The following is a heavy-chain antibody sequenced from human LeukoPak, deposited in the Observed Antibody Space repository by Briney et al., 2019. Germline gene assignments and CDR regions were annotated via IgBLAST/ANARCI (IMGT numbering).Heavy chain of an antibody. Sequence: GASVKVSCKASGYTLTDYYIHWVRQAPGQGLEWMGWINPTSGFTNYAQKFQGRVTMTRDTSISTAYMELSRLRSDDTAVYYCARDRDCSSTSCYTPPPYYMDVWGKGTTVTVSS. D-gene: IGHD2-2*02. CDR1: GYTLTDYY. CDR3: ARDRDCSSTSCYTPPPYYMDV. CDR2: INPTSGFT. J-gene: IGHJ6*03. V-gene: IGHV1-2*02.